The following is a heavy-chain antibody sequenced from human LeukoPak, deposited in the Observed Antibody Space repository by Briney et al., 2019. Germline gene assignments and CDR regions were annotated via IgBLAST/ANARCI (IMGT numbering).Heavy chain of an antibody. J-gene: IGHJ6*02. CDR2: ISYDGSNK. V-gene: IGHV3-30*18. CDR1: GFTFSSYG. CDR3: AKGTNPYYYYGMDV. Sequence: GGSLRLSCAASGFTFSSYGMQWVRQAPGKGLERVAVISYDGSNKYYADSVKGRFTISRDNSKNTLYLQMNSLRAEDTAVYYCAKGTNPYYYYGMDVWGQGTTVTVSS.